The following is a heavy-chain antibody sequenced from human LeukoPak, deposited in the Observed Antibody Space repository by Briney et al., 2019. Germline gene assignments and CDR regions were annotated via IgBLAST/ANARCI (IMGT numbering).Heavy chain of an antibody. J-gene: IGHJ4*02. V-gene: IGHV3-23*01. CDR3: AKGGIVATIPYFVY. Sequence: GGSLRLSCAASGFTFSSYAMSWVRQAPGKGLEWVSAMSGSGGSTYYADSVKGRFTISRDNSKNTLYLQMNSLRAEDTAVYYCAKGGIVATIPYFVYWGQGTLVTVSS. D-gene: IGHD5-12*01. CDR1: GFTFSSYA. CDR2: MSGSGGST.